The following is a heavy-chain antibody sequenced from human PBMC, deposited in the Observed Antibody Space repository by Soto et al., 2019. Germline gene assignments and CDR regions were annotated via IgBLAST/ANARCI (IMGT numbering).Heavy chain of an antibody. CDR1: GGSISSSNW. Sequence: KASETLSLTCAVSGGSISSSNWWSWVRQPPGKGLEWIGEIYHSGSTNYNPSLKSRVTISVDKSKNQFSLKLSSVTAADTAVYYCARDRRYFDWLLSGYYYYGMDVWGQGTTVTVSS. J-gene: IGHJ6*02. D-gene: IGHD3-9*01. V-gene: IGHV4-4*02. CDR2: IYHSGST. CDR3: ARDRRYFDWLLSGYYYYGMDV.